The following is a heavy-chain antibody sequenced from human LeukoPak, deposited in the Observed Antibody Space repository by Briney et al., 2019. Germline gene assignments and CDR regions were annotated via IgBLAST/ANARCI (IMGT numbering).Heavy chain of an antibody. CDR1: GFTFSSYS. CDR2: ISSSTNTI. Sequence: GGSLRLSCAASGFTFSSYSMNWVRQAPGKGLEWVSYISSSTNTIYYADSVKGRFTISRDNAKNSLFLQMNSLRDEDTAVYYCARGGYGANDDAFDIWGQGQWSPCLQ. D-gene: IGHD4-23*01. CDR3: ARGGYGANDDAFDI. V-gene: IGHV3-48*02. J-gene: IGHJ3*02.